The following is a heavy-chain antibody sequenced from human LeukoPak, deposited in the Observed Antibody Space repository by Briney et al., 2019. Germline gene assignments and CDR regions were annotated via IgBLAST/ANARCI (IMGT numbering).Heavy chain of an antibody. V-gene: IGHV3-9*01. D-gene: IGHD3-10*01. CDR1: GSTFDDCA. CDR2: ISWDSDYK. J-gene: IGHJ6*02. Sequence: PGGSLRLSCAVSGSTFDDCAMHWVRQVPGKGLEWVSGISWDSDYKGYADSVKGRFTISRDNTKNSLYLQMNSLRVEDTALYFCAKGRGFENYYYYGMDVWGQGTTVTVSS. CDR3: AKGRGFENYYYYGMDV.